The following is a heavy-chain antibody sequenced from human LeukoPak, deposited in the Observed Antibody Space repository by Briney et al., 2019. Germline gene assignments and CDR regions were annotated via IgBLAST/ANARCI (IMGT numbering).Heavy chain of an antibody. CDR3: ARDLPSIAAAGTVWFDL. J-gene: IGHJ5*02. CDR1: GFTFSDYY. V-gene: IGHV3-11*01. CDR2: ISSSGSTI. D-gene: IGHD6-13*01. Sequence: GGSLRLSCATSGFTFSDYYMSWIREAPGKGVEWVSYISSSGSTIYYADSVKGGLTISSDNANNSLYLQKNSLRAEDTAVYYCARDLPSIAAAGTVWFDLWGQGTLVTVSS.